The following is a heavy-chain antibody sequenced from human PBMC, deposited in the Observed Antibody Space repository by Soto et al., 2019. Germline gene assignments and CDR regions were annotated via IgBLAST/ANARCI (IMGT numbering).Heavy chain of an antibody. J-gene: IGHJ4*02. CDR3: ARGRYGDY. V-gene: IGHV1-18*01. D-gene: IGHD1-1*01. CDR2: ISAHNGNT. Sequence: QVHLVQSGAEVKKPGASVKVSCKGSGYGFTTYGITWVRRAPGQGIEWMAWISAHNGNTNYAQKLQGRVTVTRDTSTSTAYMELRSLRSVGTAVYYCARGRYGDYWGQGALVTVSS. CDR1: GYGFTTYG.